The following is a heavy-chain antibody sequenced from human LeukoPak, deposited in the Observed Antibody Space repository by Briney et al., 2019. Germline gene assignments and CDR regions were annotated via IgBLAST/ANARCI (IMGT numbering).Heavy chain of an antibody. Sequence: SETLSLICTVSGGSISSGGYYWSWIRQHPGKGLEWIGYIYNSGSTYYNPSLRSRVNISGDTSKNQFSLNLSSVTAADTAIYYCARAGTRVGSFDYWGQGTLGTVSS. J-gene: IGHJ4*02. CDR2: IYNSGST. CDR3: ARAGTRVGSFDY. V-gene: IGHV4-31*03. D-gene: IGHD4-23*01. CDR1: GGSISSGGYY.